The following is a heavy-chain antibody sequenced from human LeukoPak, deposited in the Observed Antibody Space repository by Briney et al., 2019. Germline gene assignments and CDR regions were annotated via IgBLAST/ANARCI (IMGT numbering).Heavy chain of an antibody. CDR2: MSSGGTYI. CDR3: ARDRPTGASRVFVVQ. CDR1: GFTFRNDW. D-gene: IGHD2-15*01. V-gene: IGHV3-21*01. Sequence: GGSLRLSCATSGFTFRNDWLTWVRQAPGKGLEWVSSMSSGGTYIYYADSVRGRFTISRDNAKNSLYLVMNSLRAEDTATYYCARDRPTGASRVFVVQWGQGTLVTVSS. J-gene: IGHJ4*02.